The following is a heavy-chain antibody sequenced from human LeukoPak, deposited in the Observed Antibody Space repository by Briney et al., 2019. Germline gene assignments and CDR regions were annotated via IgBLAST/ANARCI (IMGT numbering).Heavy chain of an antibody. CDR3: ARGVGTTNPPEDY. J-gene: IGHJ4*02. Sequence: WGSLSLSCVVSGFTFSSYWMHWVRHAPGKGLVWVSRMNTDGSITTYADTVKGRFTISRDNAKNTLYLQMNSLRAEDTAVYYCARGVGTTNPPEDYWGQGTLVTVSS. D-gene: IGHD1-26*01. CDR1: GFTFSSYW. CDR2: MNTDGSIT. V-gene: IGHV3-74*01.